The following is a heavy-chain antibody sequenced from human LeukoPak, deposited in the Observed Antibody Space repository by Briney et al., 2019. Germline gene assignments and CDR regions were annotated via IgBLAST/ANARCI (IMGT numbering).Heavy chain of an antibody. Sequence: GGSLRLSCAASGFTFSSYAMNWVRQAPGKGLKWVSALSDSGSSTYYADSVKGRFTISRDNSKNILYLQMDSLRVEDTAVYYCAKDSVARNGIYDAFDIWGQGTTVTVSS. D-gene: IGHD6-19*01. J-gene: IGHJ3*02. CDR1: GFTFSSYA. CDR3: AKDSVARNGIYDAFDI. V-gene: IGHV3-23*01. CDR2: LSDSGSST.